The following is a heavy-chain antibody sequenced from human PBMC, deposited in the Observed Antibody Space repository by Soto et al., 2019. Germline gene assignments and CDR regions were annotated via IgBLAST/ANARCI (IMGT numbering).Heavy chain of an antibody. CDR1: GFTFSSYG. J-gene: IGHJ4*02. D-gene: IGHD3-22*01. Sequence: GGSLRLSCAASGFTFSSYGMSWVRQAPGKGLEWVSAISGGGSSTYYADSVKGRFTISRDHSKNTLYLLMNSLRVEDTAVYYCAKVGYYSDTHFDYWGQGTLVTVSS. CDR2: ISGGGSST. V-gene: IGHV3-23*01. CDR3: AKVGYYSDTHFDY.